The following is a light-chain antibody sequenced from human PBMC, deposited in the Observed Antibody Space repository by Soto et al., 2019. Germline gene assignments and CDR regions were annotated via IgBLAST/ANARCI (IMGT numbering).Light chain of an antibody. CDR2: DAS. CDR3: QQYVRLVP. CDR1: QGISNY. V-gene: IGKV1-33*01. J-gene: IGKJ4*01. Sequence: DIQMTQFPSSLSASVGDRVTLTCQASQGISNYLNWYQQKPGKAPKLLIYDASTLETGVPSRFSGSGYGTEFAFTISGLQPEYVATYYCQQYVRLVPFGVGTKVEIK.